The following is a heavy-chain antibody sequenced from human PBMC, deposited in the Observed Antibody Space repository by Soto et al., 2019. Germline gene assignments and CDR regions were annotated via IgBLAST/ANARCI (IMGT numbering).Heavy chain of an antibody. CDR3: ARGGSGYVWFNEF. CDR2: IIPVFDTK. D-gene: IGHD3-22*01. CDR1: GGLFSSYA. Sequence: QEQLVQSGAEVKKSGSSVKVSCKASGGLFSSYAISWVRQAPGQGLEWMGGIIPVFDTKYYPQRLQGRVPITADESTNTAYMELRSLRSEDTAVYYCARGGSGYVWFNEFWGQGTLVTVSS. J-gene: IGHJ4*02. V-gene: IGHV1-69*01.